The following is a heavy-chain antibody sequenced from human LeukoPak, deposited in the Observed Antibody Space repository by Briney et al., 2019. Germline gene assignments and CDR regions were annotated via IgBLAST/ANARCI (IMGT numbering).Heavy chain of an antibody. V-gene: IGHV4-39*01. D-gene: IGHD3-10*01. CDR3: ARHYGP. J-gene: IGHJ5*02. CDR2: IYDSGST. CDR1: GGSISSSNW. Sequence: ASETLSLTCGVSGGSISSSNWWSWVRQSPRKGLEWIGSIYDSGSTYYNPSLKSRVTISVDTSKNQFSLKLNSVTAADTAVYYCARHYGPWGQGTLVTVSS.